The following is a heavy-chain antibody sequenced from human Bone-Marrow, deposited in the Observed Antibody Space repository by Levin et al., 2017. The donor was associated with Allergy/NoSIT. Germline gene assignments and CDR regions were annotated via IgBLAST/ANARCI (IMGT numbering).Heavy chain of an antibody. D-gene: IGHD3-3*01. J-gene: IGHJ6*04. CDR3: VRGDFDGKDV. CDR2: TRNKANSYTT. CDR1: GFTFSDHY. Sequence: PGGSLRLSCAASGFTFSDHYMDWVRQAPGRGLEWVGRTRNKANSYTTEYAGSVKGRFTISRDDSKNSLYLQMNSLKTEDTAVYYCVRGDFDGKDVWGKGTTVTVSS. V-gene: IGHV3-72*01.